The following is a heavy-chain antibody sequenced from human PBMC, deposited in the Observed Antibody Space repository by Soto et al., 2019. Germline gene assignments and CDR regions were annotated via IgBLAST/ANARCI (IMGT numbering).Heavy chain of an antibody. CDR3: AKDGLVDIVATTHFDY. J-gene: IGHJ4*02. CDR1: GYSFTSQW. D-gene: IGHD5-12*01. CDR2: IYPGDSDT. V-gene: IGHV5-51*01. Sequence: PGESLKISYKGSGYSFTSQWIGWVRQITGKGLECVGIIYPGDSDTRYSPSVLGRFTISRDNSKNTLYLQMNSLRAEDTAVYYCAKDGLVDIVATTHFDYWGQGTLVTVSS.